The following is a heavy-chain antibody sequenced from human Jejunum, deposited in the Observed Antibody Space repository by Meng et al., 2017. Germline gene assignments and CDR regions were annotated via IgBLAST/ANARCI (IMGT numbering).Heavy chain of an antibody. D-gene: IGHD6-19*01. CDR2: ISDSGGST. Sequence: GESLKISCVASGFTFSDHAMSWVRQAPGKGLEWVSVISDSGGSTYYADSVKGRFTISRDNSKKTVYLQMNSLRAEDAAVYYCGKGEGSGWSDVNDYWGQGTLVTVSS. J-gene: IGHJ4*02. V-gene: IGHV3-23*01. CDR3: GKGEGSGWSDVNDY. CDR1: GFTFSDHA.